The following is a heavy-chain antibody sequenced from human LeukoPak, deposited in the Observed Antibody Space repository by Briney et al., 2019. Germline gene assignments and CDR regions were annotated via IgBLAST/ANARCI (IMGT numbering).Heavy chain of an antibody. D-gene: IGHD6-13*01. CDR2: ISAYNGNT. V-gene: IGHV1-18*01. CDR3: ARRWGELGYSSSWEGGFFDY. Sequence: GASVKVSCKASGYTFTNYGISWVRQAPGQGLEWVGWISAYNGNTNCAQNLQDRVTMTTDTSTSAAYMELRSLTSDDTAVYYCARRWGELGYSSSWEGGFFDYWGQGTLVTVSS. CDR1: GYTFTNYG. J-gene: IGHJ4*02.